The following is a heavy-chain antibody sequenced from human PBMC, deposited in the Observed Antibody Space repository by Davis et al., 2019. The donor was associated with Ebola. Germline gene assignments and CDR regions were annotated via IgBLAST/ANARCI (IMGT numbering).Heavy chain of an antibody. CDR3: AKDPSTLAAAGY. D-gene: IGHD6-13*01. Sequence: GESLKISCAASGFTFSDYYMSWIRQAPGKGLEWVSYISSSGSTIYYADSVKGRFTISRDNAKNSLYLQMNSLRAEDTAVYYCAKDPSTLAAAGYWGQGTLVTVSS. CDR2: ISSSGSTI. CDR1: GFTFSDYY. V-gene: IGHV3-11*04. J-gene: IGHJ4*02.